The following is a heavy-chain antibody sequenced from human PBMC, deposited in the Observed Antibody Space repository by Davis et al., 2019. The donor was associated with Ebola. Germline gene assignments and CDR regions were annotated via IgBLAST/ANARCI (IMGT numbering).Heavy chain of an antibody. Sequence: SETLSLTCAVSGGSISSSNWWSWVRQPPGKGLEWIGEIYHSGSTNYNPSLKSRVTISVDKSKNQFSLKLSSVTAAATAVYYCARDRQWELGNWFDPWGQGTLVTVSS. CDR3: ARDRQWELGNWFDP. CDR2: IYHSGST. J-gene: IGHJ5*02. CDR1: GGSISSSNW. D-gene: IGHD1-26*01. V-gene: IGHV4-4*02.